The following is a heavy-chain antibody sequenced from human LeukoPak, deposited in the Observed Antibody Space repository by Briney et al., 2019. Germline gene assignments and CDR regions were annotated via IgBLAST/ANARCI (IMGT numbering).Heavy chain of an antibody. D-gene: IGHD3-10*01. V-gene: IGHV1-2*02. Sequence: ASVKVSCKASGYTFTSYGISWVRQAPGQGLEWMGWINPNSGGTNYAQKFQGRVTMTRDTSISTAYMELSRLRSDDTAVYYCARSYYGSGSYYNPYYYYYYGMDVWGQGTTVTVSS. CDR2: INPNSGGT. CDR1: GYTFTSYG. CDR3: ARSYYGSGSYYNPYYYYYYGMDV. J-gene: IGHJ6*02.